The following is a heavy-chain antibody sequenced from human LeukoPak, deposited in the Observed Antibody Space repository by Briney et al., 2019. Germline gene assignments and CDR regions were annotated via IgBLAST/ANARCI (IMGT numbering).Heavy chain of an antibody. J-gene: IGHJ6*03. Sequence: GGSLGLSCAASGFTFSGFWMNWVRQAPGKGPVWVSRINGDGSSTDYADSVKGRFTISRDNAKNTLYLQMNSLRAEDTAVYYCAQGTMDVWGKGTTVTVSS. CDR1: GFTFSGFW. V-gene: IGHV3-74*01. CDR3: AQGTMDV. CDR2: INGDGSST.